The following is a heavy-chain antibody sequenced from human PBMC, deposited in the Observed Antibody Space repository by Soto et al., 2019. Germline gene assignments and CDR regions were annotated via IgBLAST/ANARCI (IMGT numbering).Heavy chain of an antibody. Sequence: EASVKVSCKASGYTFTSYYMHWVRQAPGQGLEWMGIINPSGGSTSYAQKFQGRVTMTRDTSTSTVYMELSSLRSEDTAVYYCARDSNYDSSGYYYRDYWGQGTLVTVSS. CDR3: ARDSNYDSSGYYYRDY. CDR2: INPSGGST. V-gene: IGHV1-46*01. J-gene: IGHJ4*02. D-gene: IGHD3-22*01. CDR1: GYTFTSYY.